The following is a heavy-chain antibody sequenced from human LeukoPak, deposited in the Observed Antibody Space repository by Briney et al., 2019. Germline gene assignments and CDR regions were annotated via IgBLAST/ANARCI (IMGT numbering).Heavy chain of an antibody. CDR2: IHSSGNT. J-gene: IGHJ4*02. D-gene: IGHD4-23*01. Sequence: SETLSLTCTVSGFSISTYYWSWFRQPAGKGLEWIGRIHSSGNTNYNPSLQSRVSLSIDTSQNQFSLRLTSLTAADTAVYFCARDVGKAYWGQGLLAIVSS. CDR1: GFSISTYY. CDR3: ARDVGKAY. V-gene: IGHV4-4*07.